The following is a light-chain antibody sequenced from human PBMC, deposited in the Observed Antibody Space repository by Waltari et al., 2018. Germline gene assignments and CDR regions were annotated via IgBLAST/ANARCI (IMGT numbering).Light chain of an antibody. J-gene: IGLJ1*01. V-gene: IGLV3-1*01. CDR3: QAWDSIRGYV. CDR2: QDS. Sequence: SYEVTQPPSVSVSPGQTASITCSGDNLDNKYVYWYQQKAGQAPALVIYQDSKRPSGIPERFSGSNSGNTATLTIIGTQALDEADYYCQAWDSIRGYVFGTGTKVTVL. CDR1: NLDNKY.